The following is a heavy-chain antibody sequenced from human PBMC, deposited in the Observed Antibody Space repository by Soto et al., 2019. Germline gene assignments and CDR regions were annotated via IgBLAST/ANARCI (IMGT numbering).Heavy chain of an antibody. CDR2: INHRGDT. D-gene: IGHD3-22*01. CDR3: ARVVSYXDSGXSSGTIDV. Sequence: QVQXQQWGEGLLKPSETLSLTCAVYGGSXXXYYWXXIRQSXGRGLELIGEINHRGDTNYSPSVKSRVTVSVDTSKNQFSLKLSSVTVADTAVYYCARVVSYXDSGXSSGTIDVWGQGTMVSVSS. J-gene: IGHJ3*01. CDR1: GGSXXXYY. V-gene: IGHV4-34*01.